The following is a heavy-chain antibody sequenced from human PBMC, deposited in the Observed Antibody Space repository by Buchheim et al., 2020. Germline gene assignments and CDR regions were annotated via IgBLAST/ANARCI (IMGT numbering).Heavy chain of an antibody. CDR2: IGSGGNT. J-gene: IGHJ4*02. V-gene: IGHV3-23*01. CDR1: GFTISSYA. CDR3: AKGGPSSLYYFDY. Sequence: EVQLLESGGGLVQTGGSLRLSCAASGFTISSYAMRWVRQAPGKGLEWVSTIGSGGNTYYADSVKGRFTISRDNSKNTLSVQMHSLRAEDTAVYYCAKGGPSSLYYFDYWGQGTL. D-gene: IGHD5-12*01.